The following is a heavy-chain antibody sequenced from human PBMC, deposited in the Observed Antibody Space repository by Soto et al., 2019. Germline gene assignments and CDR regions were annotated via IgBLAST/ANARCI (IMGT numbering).Heavy chain of an antibody. CDR3: ARDKSVGGDNYYYGMDV. Sequence: PSETLSLTCTVSGGSISSYYWSWIRQPAGKGLEWIGRIYTSGSTNYNPSLKSRVTMSVDTSKNKFSLKLSSVTAADTAVYYCARDKSVGGDNYYYGMDVWGQGTTVTVSS. D-gene: IGHD3-10*01. V-gene: IGHV4-4*07. J-gene: IGHJ6*02. CDR2: IYTSGST. CDR1: GGSISSYY.